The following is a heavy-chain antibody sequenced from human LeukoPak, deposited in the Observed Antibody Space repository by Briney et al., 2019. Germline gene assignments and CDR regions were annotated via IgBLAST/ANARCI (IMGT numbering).Heavy chain of an antibody. V-gene: IGHV3-66*01. CDR1: GFTVSSNY. J-gene: IGHJ4*02. CDR2: IYSGGST. CDR3: ARDRGILTGFDY. D-gene: IGHD3-9*01. Sequence: GGSLRLSCAASGFTVSSNYMSWVRQAPGKGLEWVSVIYSGGSTYHADSVKGRFTISRDNSKNTLYLQMNSLRAEDTAVYYCARDRGILTGFDYWGQGTLVTVSS.